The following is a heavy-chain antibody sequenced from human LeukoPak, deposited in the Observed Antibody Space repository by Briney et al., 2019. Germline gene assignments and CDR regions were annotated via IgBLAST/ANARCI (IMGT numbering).Heavy chain of an antibody. CDR2: ISGSGGST. CDR3: ARGLHFYYYYMDV. V-gene: IGHV3-23*01. CDR1: GFTFSSYA. Sequence: GGSLRLSCAASGFTFSSYAMSWVRQAPGKGLEWVSAISGSGGSTYYADSVKGRFTISRDNSKNTLYLQMNSLRAEDTALYYCARGLHFYYYYMDVWGKGTTVTVSS. J-gene: IGHJ6*03.